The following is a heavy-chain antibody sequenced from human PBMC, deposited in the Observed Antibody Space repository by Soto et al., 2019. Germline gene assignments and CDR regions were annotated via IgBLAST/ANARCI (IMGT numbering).Heavy chain of an antibody. J-gene: IGHJ4*02. D-gene: IGHD3-22*01. Sequence: SETLSLTCTVSGGSISSSSYYWGWIRQPPGKGLEWIGSIYYSGSTYYNPSLKSRVTISVDTSKNQFSLKLSSVTAADTAVYYCACDSSGYYYQLDYRGQGTLVTVSS. V-gene: IGHV4-39*01. CDR2: IYYSGST. CDR3: ACDSSGYYYQLDY. CDR1: GGSISSSSYY.